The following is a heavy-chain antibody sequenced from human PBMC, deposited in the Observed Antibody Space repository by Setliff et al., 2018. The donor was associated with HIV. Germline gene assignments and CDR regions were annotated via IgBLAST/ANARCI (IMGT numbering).Heavy chain of an antibody. CDR1: GYTFTSDY. J-gene: IGHJ4*02. CDR2: INPKSDGT. Sequence: ASVKVSCKASGYTFTSDYIHWVRQAPGQGLEWMGWINPKSDGTNYAQKFQGWITITRDTSISTAYMEPIMLRSDDTAVYYCARGMDYYDTSGYYQYYLDYWGQGTLVTVSS. V-gene: IGHV1-2*04. CDR3: ARGMDYYDTSGYYQYYLDY. D-gene: IGHD3-22*01.